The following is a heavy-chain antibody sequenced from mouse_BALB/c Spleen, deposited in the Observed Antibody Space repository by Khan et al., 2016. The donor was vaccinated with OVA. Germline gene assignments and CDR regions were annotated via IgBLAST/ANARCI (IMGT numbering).Heavy chain of an antibody. CDR1: GFTFSTFA. Sequence: EVQLVESGGGLVKPGGSLKLSCAASGFTFSTFASSWVRQTPEKRLVWVATISSDGDYTYYPDNVTGRFTISRDNAKNTLYLQMSSLRSEDTAMYYCARSPYGNFAYWGQGTLVTVSA. CDR2: ISSDGDYT. V-gene: IGHV5-9-3*01. D-gene: IGHD2-1*01. J-gene: IGHJ3*01. CDR3: ARSPYGNFAY.